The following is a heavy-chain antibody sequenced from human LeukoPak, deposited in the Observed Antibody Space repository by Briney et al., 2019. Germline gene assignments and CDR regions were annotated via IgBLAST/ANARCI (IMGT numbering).Heavy chain of an antibody. CDR1: GFTFSTYS. CDR2: ISFGSSYM. D-gene: IGHD3-3*01. Sequence: GGSLRLSCAASGFTFSTYSMNWVRQAPGKGLEWVSSISFGSSYMYYADSAKGRFTISRDNAKKSLYLQMNSLRAEDTAVYYCARDSPGIMIFGVVTPNGGQGTLVTVSS. J-gene: IGHJ4*02. V-gene: IGHV3-21*04. CDR3: ARDSPGIMIFGVVTPN.